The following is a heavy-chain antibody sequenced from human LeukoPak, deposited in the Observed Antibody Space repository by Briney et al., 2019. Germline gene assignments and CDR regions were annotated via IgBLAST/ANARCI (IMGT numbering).Heavy chain of an antibody. CDR1: GFTFSSYS. CDR3: ARAGNYYDSSGYYAAGAFDI. D-gene: IGHD3-22*01. V-gene: IGHV3-21*01. CDR2: ISSSSSYI. J-gene: IGHJ3*02. Sequence: GGSLRLSCAASGFTFSSYSMNWVRQAPGKGLEWVSSISSSSSYIYYADSVKGRFTISRDNAKNSLYLQMNSLRAEDTAVYYCARAGNYYDSSGYYAAGAFDIWGQGTMDTVSS.